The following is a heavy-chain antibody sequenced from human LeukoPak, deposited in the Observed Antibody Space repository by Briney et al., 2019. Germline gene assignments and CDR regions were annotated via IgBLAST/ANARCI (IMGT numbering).Heavy chain of an antibody. D-gene: IGHD3-22*01. CDR2: ISSSSSYI. CDR1: GFTFSSYS. V-gene: IGHV3-21*01. Sequence: PGGSLRLSCAASGFTFSSYSMNWVRQAPGKGLEWVSSISSSSSYIYYADSVKGRFTISRDNAKNSLYLQMNSLRAEDTAVYYCARGLGAYYYDTVGAFDIWGQGTMVTVSS. CDR3: ARGLGAYYYDTVGAFDI. J-gene: IGHJ3*02.